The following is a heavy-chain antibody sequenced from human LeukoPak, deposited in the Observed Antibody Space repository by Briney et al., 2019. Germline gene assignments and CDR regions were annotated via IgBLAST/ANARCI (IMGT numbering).Heavy chain of an antibody. CDR1: GGSISSYY. Sequence: SETLSLTCTVSGGSISSYYWSWIRQPPGKGLEWIGEINHSGSTNYNPSLKSRVTISVDTSKNQFSLKLSSVTAADTAVYYCARGRGLQWLVPFDYWGQGTLVTVSS. CDR2: INHSGST. D-gene: IGHD6-19*01. J-gene: IGHJ4*02. CDR3: ARGRGLQWLVPFDY. V-gene: IGHV4-34*01.